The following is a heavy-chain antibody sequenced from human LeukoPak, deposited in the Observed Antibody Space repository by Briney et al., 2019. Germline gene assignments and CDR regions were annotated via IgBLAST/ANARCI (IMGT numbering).Heavy chain of an antibody. J-gene: IGHJ5*02. CDR1: GGSISSGGYY. CDR2: IYYSGST. D-gene: IGHD2-15*01. Sequence: SQTLSLTCTVSGGSISSGGYYWSWIRQHPGKGLEWIGYIYYSGSTYYNPSLKSRVTISVDTSKNQFSLKLSSVTAADTAVYSCARHVIVVVAAKGWYNWFDPWGQGTLVTVSS. V-gene: IGHV4-31*03. CDR3: ARHVIVVVAAKGWYNWFDP.